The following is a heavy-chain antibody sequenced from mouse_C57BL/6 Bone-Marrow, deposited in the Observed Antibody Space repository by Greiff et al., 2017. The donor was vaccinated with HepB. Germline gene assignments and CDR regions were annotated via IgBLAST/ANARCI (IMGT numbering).Heavy chain of an antibody. V-gene: IGHV1-15*01. J-gene: IGHJ2*01. Sequence: LQESGAELVRPGASVTLSCKASGYTFTDYEMHWVKQTPVHGLEWIGAIDPETGGTAYNQKFKGKAILTADKSSSTAYMELRSLTSEDSAVYYCTRERGYWGQGTTLTVSS. CDR1: GYTFTDYE. CDR3: TRERGY. CDR2: IDPETGGT.